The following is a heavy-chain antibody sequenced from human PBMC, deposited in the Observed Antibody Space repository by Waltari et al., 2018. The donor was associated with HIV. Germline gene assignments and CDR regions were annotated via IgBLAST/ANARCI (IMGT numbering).Heavy chain of an antibody. J-gene: IGHJ2*01. CDR3: AIHVGYCSSTSCSYWYFDL. V-gene: IGHV5-51*01. CDR1: GYSFTSYW. Sequence: EVQLVQSGAEVKKPGESLKISCKGSGYSFTSYWIGWVRQMPGKGLEWMGIIHPGNSDSRYSPSVQGQVTISADKSISTAYLQWSSLKASDTAMYYCAIHVGYCSSTSCSYWYFDLWGRGTLVTVSS. CDR2: IHPGNSDS. D-gene: IGHD2-2*03.